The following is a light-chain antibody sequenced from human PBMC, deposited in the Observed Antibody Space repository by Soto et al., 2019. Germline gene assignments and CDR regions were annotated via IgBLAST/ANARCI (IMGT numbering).Light chain of an antibody. V-gene: IGLV2-8*01. CDR2: EVS. CDR3: SSYAGRNNFYV. J-gene: IGLJ1*01. Sequence: QSALTQPPSASGSPGQSVTISCTGTRSDVGTYNYVSWYQQHPGKAPTLISYEVSKRPSGVPDRFSGSKSGNTASLTGSGLQAEDEADYYCSSYAGRNNFYVFGTGTKVTVL. CDR1: RSDVGTYNY.